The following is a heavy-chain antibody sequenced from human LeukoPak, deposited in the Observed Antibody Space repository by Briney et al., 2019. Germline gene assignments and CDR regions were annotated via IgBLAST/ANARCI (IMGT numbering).Heavy chain of an antibody. V-gene: IGHV3-13*01. Sequence: GGSLRLSCATSGFNFNLYDMHWVRQTIGGGLEWVSAIGTIDDTYYPESVKGRFTISRDNAKNSLYLQMNSLRAEDTALYYCARSRHSYDSSGFPHYWGQGTLVTVSS. CDR2: IGTIDDT. J-gene: IGHJ4*02. CDR3: ARSRHSYDSSGFPHY. CDR1: GFNFNLYD. D-gene: IGHD3-22*01.